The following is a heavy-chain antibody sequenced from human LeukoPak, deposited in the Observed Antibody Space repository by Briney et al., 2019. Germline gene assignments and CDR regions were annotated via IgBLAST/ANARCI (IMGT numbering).Heavy chain of an antibody. V-gene: IGHV4-59*01. D-gene: IGHD3-22*01. Sequence: PSETLSLTCTVSGGSISSYYWSWIRQPPGKGLEWIGYIYYSGSTSYNPSLKSRVTISVDTSKNQFSLKLSSVTAADTAVYYCARDLGYYDSSGYFGTDAFDIWGQGTMVTVSS. CDR1: GGSISSYY. CDR2: IYYSGST. J-gene: IGHJ3*02. CDR3: ARDLGYYDSSGYFGTDAFDI.